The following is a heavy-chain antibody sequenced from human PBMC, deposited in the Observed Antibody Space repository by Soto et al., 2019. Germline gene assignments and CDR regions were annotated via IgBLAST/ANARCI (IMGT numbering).Heavy chain of an antibody. V-gene: IGHV3-30*18. Sequence: GGSLRLSCAASGFTFSSDGTHWFRHAPCKGLGWVAVISYDGSNKYYADSVKGRFTISRDNSKNTLYLQMNSLRAEDTAVYYCAKVMVTSTRLRDGNNWFDPWGQGTLVTVSS. D-gene: IGHD4-17*01. CDR1: GFTFSSDG. CDR2: ISYDGSNK. CDR3: AKVMVTSTRLRDGNNWFDP. J-gene: IGHJ5*02.